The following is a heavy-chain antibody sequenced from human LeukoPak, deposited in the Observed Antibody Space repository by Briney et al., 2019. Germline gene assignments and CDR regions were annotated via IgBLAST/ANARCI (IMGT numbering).Heavy chain of an antibody. D-gene: IGHD1-26*01. CDR1: GFSISSGYY. V-gene: IGHV4-38-2*02. Sequence: SETLSLTCTVSGFSISSGYYWGWIRQPPGKGLEWIGSISHSGSTYYNPSLKSRVIISLDTSKNQFSLKLTSGTAADTAVYYCAREGDVVGATIASWGQGTLVTVSS. CDR2: ISHSGST. J-gene: IGHJ4*02. CDR3: AREGDVVGATIAS.